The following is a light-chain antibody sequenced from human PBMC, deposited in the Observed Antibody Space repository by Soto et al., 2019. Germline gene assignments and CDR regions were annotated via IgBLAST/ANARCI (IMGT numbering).Light chain of an antibody. CDR2: GAS. Sequence: EVVMTQSAATLSVSPGERATLSCRASQTFSNSFLSWFQQIPGQAPRLLIYGASMRATGIPDRFSGSGSGTDFTLTISRLEPEDFAVYYCQQYGSSPITFGQGTRLEIK. J-gene: IGKJ5*01. CDR3: QQYGSSPIT. V-gene: IGKV3-20*01. CDR1: QTFSNSF.